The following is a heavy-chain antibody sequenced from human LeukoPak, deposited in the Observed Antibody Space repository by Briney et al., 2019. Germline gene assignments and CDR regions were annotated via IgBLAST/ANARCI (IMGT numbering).Heavy chain of an antibody. CDR2: IGTAGDT. CDR1: GFTFSSYD. V-gene: IGHV3-13*01. CDR3: ARSSSYDFWSGRLYGMDV. Sequence: GGSLRLSCAASGFTFSSYDMHWVRQATGKGLEWVSAIGTAGDTYYPGSVKGRFTISRENAKNSLYLQMNSLRAGDTAVYYCARSSSYDFWSGRLYGMDVWGQGTTVTVSS. J-gene: IGHJ6*02. D-gene: IGHD3-3*01.